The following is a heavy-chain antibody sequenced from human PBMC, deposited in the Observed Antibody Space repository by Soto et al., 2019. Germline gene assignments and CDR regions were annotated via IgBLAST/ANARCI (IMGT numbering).Heavy chain of an antibody. Sequence: PSETLSLTCAVYDASFNDYYWSWIRQPPGKGLEWIGEINHTGSTNYNPSLKSRVTISVDTSKNQFSLKLSSVTAADTAVYYCARRWLGSSSWYNLFDLWGQGTLVTVSS. V-gene: IGHV4-34*01. CDR2: INHTGST. CDR1: DASFNDYY. CDR3: ARRWLGSSSWYNLFDL. J-gene: IGHJ5*02. D-gene: IGHD6-13*01.